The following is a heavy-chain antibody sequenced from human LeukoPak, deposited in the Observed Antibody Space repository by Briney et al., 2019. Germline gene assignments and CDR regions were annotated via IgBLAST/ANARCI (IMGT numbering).Heavy chain of an antibody. D-gene: IGHD6-19*01. J-gene: IGHJ6*03. CDR2: INRDGSST. CDR3: AKASGWDYYYYMDV. V-gene: IGHV3-74*01. CDR1: GIIFSNYW. Sequence: GGSLRLSCAASGIIFSNYWMHWVRQAPGKGLVWVSRINRDGSSTSYADSVKGRFTISRDNAKNSLYLQMNSLRAEDTALYYCAKASGWDYYYYMDVWGKGTTVTISS.